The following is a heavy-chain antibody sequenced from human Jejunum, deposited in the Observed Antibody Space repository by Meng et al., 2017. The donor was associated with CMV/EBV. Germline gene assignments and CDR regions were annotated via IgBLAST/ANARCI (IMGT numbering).Heavy chain of an antibody. CDR2: IYNSGNT. CDR1: GGSISGYY. D-gene: IGHD2-21*01. Sequence: SGGSISGYYWSWIRQPPGKGLEWIGYIYNSGNTYYNPSLKGRVTLSVDTSKNQFSLNLNSVTAADTALYYCARDPGVGYLYSGTDVWGQGTTVTVSS. V-gene: IGHV4-59*01. CDR3: ARDPGVGYLYSGTDV. J-gene: IGHJ6*02.